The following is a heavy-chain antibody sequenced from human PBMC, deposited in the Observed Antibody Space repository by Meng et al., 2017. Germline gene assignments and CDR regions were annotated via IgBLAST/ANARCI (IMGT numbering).Heavy chain of an antibody. CDR3: TRDGYSDCSRTSCFDS. CDR2: IDTKTGNP. J-gene: IGHJ4*02. Sequence: QVQLVQFGCELRKPGASVKVSCKASGYTLTSYAINWRRQAPGQGLQWMGWIDTKTGNPTYVPGFTGRLVFSLDTSVSTAYLQISGLKADDTAVYYCTRDGYSDCSRTSCFDSWGQGTLVTVSS. D-gene: IGHD2-2*01. CDR1: GYTLTSYA. V-gene: IGHV7-4-1*02.